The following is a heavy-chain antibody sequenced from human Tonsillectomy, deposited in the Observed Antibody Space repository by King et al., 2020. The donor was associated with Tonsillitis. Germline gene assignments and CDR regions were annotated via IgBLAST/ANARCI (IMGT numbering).Heavy chain of an antibody. Sequence: VQLQESGPGLVKPSQTLSLTCTVSGGSISSGDYYWCWIRQPPGKGLEWIGYIYYSGSTYYNPSLKSRVTISVDTSKNQFSLKLSSVTAADTAVYYCAREMYYYDSSGYSAFDIWGQGTMVTVSS. V-gene: IGHV4-30-4*01. J-gene: IGHJ3*02. CDR3: AREMYYYDSSGYSAFDI. D-gene: IGHD3-22*01. CDR2: IYYSGST. CDR1: GGSISSGDYY.